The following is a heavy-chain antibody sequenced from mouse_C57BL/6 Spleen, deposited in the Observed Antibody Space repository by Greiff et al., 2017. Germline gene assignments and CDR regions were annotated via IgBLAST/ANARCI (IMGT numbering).Heavy chain of an antibody. J-gene: IGHJ3*01. CDR1: GFTFSDYG. CDR3: SRGPFAY. Sequence: EVQLVQPGGGLVKPGASLKLSCAASGFTFSDYGMHWVRQAPEKGLEWVAYISSGSSTIYYADTVKGRYTISRDNATTTLFLQMTSLRSEDTAMYYCSRGPFAYWGQGTLVTVSA. CDR2: ISSGSSTI. V-gene: IGHV5-17*01.